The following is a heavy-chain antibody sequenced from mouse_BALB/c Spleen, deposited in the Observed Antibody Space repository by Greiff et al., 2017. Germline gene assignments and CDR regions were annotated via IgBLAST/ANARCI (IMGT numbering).Heavy chain of an antibody. J-gene: IGHJ4*01. CDR2: IDTSDSYT. CDR3: ARGLDY. CDR1: GYTFTSYD. V-gene: IGHV1S126*01. Sequence: VQLQQSGPELVKPGALVKISCKASGYTFTSYDINWVKQRPGQGLEWIGAIDTSDSYTSYNQKFKGKATLTVDESSSTAYMQLSSLTSEDSAVYYCARGLDYWGQGTSVTVSS.